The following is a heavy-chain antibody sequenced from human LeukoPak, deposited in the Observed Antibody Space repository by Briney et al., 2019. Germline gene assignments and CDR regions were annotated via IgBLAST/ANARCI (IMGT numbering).Heavy chain of an antibody. CDR3: AGETRAVTTWAGYYYYYMDV. CDR1: GFTFSSYS. CDR2: ISSSSSTI. V-gene: IGHV3-48*04. Sequence: GGSLRLSCAASGFTFSSYSMNWVRQAPGKGLEWVSYISSSSSTIYYANSVKGRFTISRDNAKNSLYLQMNSLRAEDTAVYYCAGETRAVTTWAGYYYYYMDVWGKGTTVTVSS. J-gene: IGHJ6*03. D-gene: IGHD4-17*01.